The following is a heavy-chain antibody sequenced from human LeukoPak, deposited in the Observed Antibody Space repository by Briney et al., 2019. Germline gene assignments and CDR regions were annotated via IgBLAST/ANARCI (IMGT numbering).Heavy chain of an antibody. V-gene: IGHV1-69*05. J-gene: IGHJ5*02. CDR1: GGIFSSYA. Sequence: SVKVSCKASGGIFSSYAISWVRQAPGQGLEWMGGIIPLFATSNYAQKFQGRVTITTDESTSTAYMELSSLRSEDTAVYYCARAPEGILTGDDTFTNWFDPWGQGTLVTVSS. CDR2: IIPLFATS. CDR3: ARAPEGILTGDDTFTNWFDP. D-gene: IGHD3-9*01.